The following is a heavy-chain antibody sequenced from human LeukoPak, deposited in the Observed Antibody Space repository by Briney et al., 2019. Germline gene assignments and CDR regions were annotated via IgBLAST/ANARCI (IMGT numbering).Heavy chain of an antibody. J-gene: IGHJ4*02. Sequence: TGGSLRLSCVASGFIFNNYRMTWVRQAPGKGLEWVANIKQDGSEKQYVDSVKGRFAISRDNAKKSLYLQINTLRAEDTAVYYCVRGPHIAATSCWGQGTLVTVSS. CDR2: IKQDGSEK. V-gene: IGHV3-7*03. CDR1: GFIFNNYR. D-gene: IGHD6-25*01. CDR3: VRGPHIAATSC.